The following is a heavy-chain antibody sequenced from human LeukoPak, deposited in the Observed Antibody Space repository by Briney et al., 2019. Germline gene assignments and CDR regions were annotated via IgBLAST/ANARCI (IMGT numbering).Heavy chain of an antibody. CDR2: ISGSGGST. CDR3: AKDRRVSYSSGWFDY. Sequence: GGSLRLSCAASGFTFSSYGMHWVRQAPGKGLEWVSAISGSGGSTYYADSVKGRFTISRDNSKNTLYLQMNSLRAEDTAVYYCAKDRRVSYSSGWFDYWGQGTLVTVSS. D-gene: IGHD6-19*01. V-gene: IGHV3-23*01. CDR1: GFTFSSYG. J-gene: IGHJ4*02.